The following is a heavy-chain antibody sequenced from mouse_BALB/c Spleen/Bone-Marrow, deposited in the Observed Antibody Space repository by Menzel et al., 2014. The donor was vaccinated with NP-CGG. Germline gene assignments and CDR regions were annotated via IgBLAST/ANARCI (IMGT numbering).Heavy chain of an antibody. D-gene: IGHD2-4*01. V-gene: IGHV5-9-3*01. CDR2: INTGGTYI. CDR1: GFTFSTYA. CDR3: ARPRMITTYFDV. J-gene: IGHJ1*01. Sequence: EVQVVESGGGLVKPGGSLKLSCAASGFTFSTYAMSWVRQTPEKRLEWVATINTGGTYIYYADSVKGRFTISRGNAKNPLYLQMSSLRSEDTAMFYCARPRMITTYFDVWGAGTTVTVSS.